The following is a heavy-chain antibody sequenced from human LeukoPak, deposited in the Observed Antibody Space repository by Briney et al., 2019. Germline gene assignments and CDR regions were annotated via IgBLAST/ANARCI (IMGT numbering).Heavy chain of an antibody. CDR3: AGDRQDIVVVPAARETHTSVLNWFDP. J-gene: IGHJ5*02. D-gene: IGHD2-2*01. CDR1: GGSISSFY. Sequence: SETLSLTCTVSGGSISSFYWSWIRQSPGKGLEWIGYIYYSGSTYYNPSLKSRVTISVDTSKNQFSLKLSSVTAADTAVYYCAGDRQDIVVVPAARETHTSVLNWFDPWGQGTLVTVSS. V-gene: IGHV4-59*06. CDR2: IYYSGST.